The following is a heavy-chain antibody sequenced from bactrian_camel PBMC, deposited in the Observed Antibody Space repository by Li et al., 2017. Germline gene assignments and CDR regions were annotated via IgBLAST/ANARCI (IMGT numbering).Heavy chain of an antibody. D-gene: IGHD3*01. CDR1: GFTFDDSD. CDR3: ATDPTAPPPCAVLPATRWLS. CDR2: INVAGQI. Sequence: VQLVESGGGSVQAGGSLRLSCTASGFTFDDSDMGWYRQAPGSECELVSTINVAGQIYYSDFTKGRFTISQDKAKNTMYLQMTSLRPEDTAVYYCATDPTAPPPCAVLPATRWLSGAGGPRSPSPQ. V-gene: IGHV3-1*01. J-gene: IGHJ4*01.